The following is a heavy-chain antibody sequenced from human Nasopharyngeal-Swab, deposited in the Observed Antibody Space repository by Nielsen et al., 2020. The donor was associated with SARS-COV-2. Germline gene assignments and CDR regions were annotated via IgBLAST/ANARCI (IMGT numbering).Heavy chain of an antibody. CDR1: GYIFTDYY. Sequence: ASVKVSCKTSGYIFTDYYIHWVRQAPGQGLEWMGRIDPNTGGTSSAQIFQGRVTMTRDTSISTVYIEVTSLTSDDTAVYYCARALSARTTFNCLGPWGQGTLVTASS. V-gene: IGHV1-2*06. J-gene: IGHJ5*02. D-gene: IGHD4-17*01. CDR3: ARALSARTTFNCLGP. CDR2: IDPNTGGT.